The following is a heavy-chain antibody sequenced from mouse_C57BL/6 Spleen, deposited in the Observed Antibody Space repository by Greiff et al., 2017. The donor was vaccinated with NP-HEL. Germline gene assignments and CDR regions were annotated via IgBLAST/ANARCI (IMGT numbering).Heavy chain of an antibody. V-gene: IGHV1-39*01. CDR3: ATLTTVVATDAY. D-gene: IGHD1-1*01. CDR2: INPNYGTT. Sequence: EVKVVESGPELVKPGASVKISCKASGYSFTDYNMNWVKQSNGKSLEWIGVINPNYGTTSYNQKFKGKATLTVDQSSSTAYMQLNSLTSEDSAVYYCATLTTVVATDAYWGQGTLVTVSA. J-gene: IGHJ3*01. CDR1: GYSFTDYN.